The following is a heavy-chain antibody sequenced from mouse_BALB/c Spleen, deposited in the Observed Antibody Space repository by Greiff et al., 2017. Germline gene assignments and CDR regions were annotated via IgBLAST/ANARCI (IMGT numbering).Heavy chain of an antibody. CDR2: IWAGGST. CDR3: ARDRELHYYGPFAY. J-gene: IGHJ3*01. V-gene: IGHV2-9*02. Sequence: VKLMESGPGLVAPSQSLSITCTVSGFSLTSYGVHWVRQPPGKGLEWLGVIWAGGSTNYNSALMSRLSISKDNSKSQVFLKMNSLQTDDTAMYYCARDRELHYYGPFAYWGQGTLVTVSA. D-gene: IGHD1-2*01. CDR1: GFSLTSYG.